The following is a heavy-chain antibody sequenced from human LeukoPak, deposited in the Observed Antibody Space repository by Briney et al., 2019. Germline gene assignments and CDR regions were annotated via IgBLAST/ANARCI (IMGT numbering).Heavy chain of an antibody. CDR1: GYPFTSYD. J-gene: IGHJ4*02. CDR2: MNPNSGNT. Sequence: ASVKVSCKASGYPFTSYDINWVRQATGQGLEWMGWMNPNSGNTGYAQKFQGRVTMTRNTSISTAYMELSSLRSEDTAVYYCARGGASMAARLIYGYWGQGTLVTVSS. D-gene: IGHD6-6*01. V-gene: IGHV1-8*01. CDR3: ARGGASMAARLIYGY.